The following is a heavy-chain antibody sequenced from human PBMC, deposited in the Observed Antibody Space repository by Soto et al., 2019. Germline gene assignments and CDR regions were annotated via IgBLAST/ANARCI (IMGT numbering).Heavy chain of an antibody. CDR3: AKGAVTSIFAYFDY. D-gene: IGHD3-3*01. CDR1: GFTFDDYA. V-gene: IGHV3-9*01. CDR2: ISWNSGNI. J-gene: IGHJ4*02. Sequence: EVHLVESGGGLVQPGRSLRLSCAASGFTFDDYAMHWVRQVPGKGLEGVSSISWNSGNIVYADSVKGRFTISRDSANNSLYLQMNSLKTEDTALYYCAKGAVTSIFAYFDYWGQGTLVTVSS.